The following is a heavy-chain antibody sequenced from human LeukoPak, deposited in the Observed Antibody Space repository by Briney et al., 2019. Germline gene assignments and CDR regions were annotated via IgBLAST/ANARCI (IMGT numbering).Heavy chain of an antibody. J-gene: IGHJ4*02. CDR2: ISYSGYT. CDR3: ARNGYTYGLDY. Sequence: SETLSLTCSVSGGSITSGGHYWSWTRQHPGRGLEWIGYISYSGYTYYNPSLQSRLTISVDTSRNQFSLKLSSVTAADTAVYYCARNGYTYGLDYWGQGTLVTVSS. CDR1: GGSITSGGHY. V-gene: IGHV4-31*03. D-gene: IGHD5-18*01.